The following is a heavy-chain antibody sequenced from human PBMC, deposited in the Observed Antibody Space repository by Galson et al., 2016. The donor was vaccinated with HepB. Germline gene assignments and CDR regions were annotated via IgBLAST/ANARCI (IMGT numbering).Heavy chain of an antibody. Sequence: SLRLSCAGSDFTFHDSAMHWVRQVPGRGLEWVSSISWNSENRHYADSVRGRFTISRDNAQNSVYLQMDSLRLEGTALYYCAKDQAGHGDYASDAFDIWGQGTMVTVSS. CDR1: DFTFHDSA. V-gene: IGHV3-9*01. J-gene: IGHJ3*02. CDR2: ISWNSENR. D-gene: IGHD4-17*01. CDR3: AKDQAGHGDYASDAFDI.